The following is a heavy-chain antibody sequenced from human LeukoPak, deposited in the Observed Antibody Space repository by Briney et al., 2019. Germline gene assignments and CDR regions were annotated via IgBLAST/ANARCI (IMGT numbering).Heavy chain of an antibody. CDR2: ISAYNGNT. Sequence: ASVKVSCKASGYTFTSYGISWVRQAPGQGLEWMGWISAYNGNTNYAQKLQGRVTITADKSTSTAYMELSSLRSEDTAVYYCARDTYYGGNSHYYYYGMDVWGQGTTVTVSS. D-gene: IGHD4-23*01. CDR1: GYTFTSYG. V-gene: IGHV1-18*01. CDR3: ARDTYYGGNSHYYYYGMDV. J-gene: IGHJ6*02.